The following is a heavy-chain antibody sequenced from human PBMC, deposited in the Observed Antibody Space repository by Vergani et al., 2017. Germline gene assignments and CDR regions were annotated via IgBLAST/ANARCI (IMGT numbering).Heavy chain of an antibody. V-gene: IGHV3-9*01. CDR3: AKDRYSYGQPYFDY. CDR2: ISWNSGST. J-gene: IGHJ4*02. D-gene: IGHD5-18*01. Sequence: EVQLVESGGGLVQPGRSLRLSCAASGFTFDDYAMHWVRQAPGKGLEWVSGISWNSGSTYYADSVKGRFTISRDNSKNTLYLQMNSLRAEDTAVYYCAKDRYSYGQPYFDYWGQGTLVTVSS. CDR1: GFTFDDYA.